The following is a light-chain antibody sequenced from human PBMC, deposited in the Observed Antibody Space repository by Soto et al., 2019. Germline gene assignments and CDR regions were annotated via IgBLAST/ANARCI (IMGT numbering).Light chain of an antibody. CDR3: QQYNTWPYT. Sequence: EIVMTQSPATLSVSPGGSATLSCRASQHVSSTFAWYLQKPAQAPTLPIYRASTRATGILARFSGSGSGTEFTLTSSRLQSEDFAVYYWQQYNTWPYTFGQGTKLEI. CDR2: RAS. V-gene: IGKV3-15*01. CDR1: QHVSST. J-gene: IGKJ2*01.